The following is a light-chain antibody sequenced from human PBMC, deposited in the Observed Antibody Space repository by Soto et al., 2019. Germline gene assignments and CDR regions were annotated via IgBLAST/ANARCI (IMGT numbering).Light chain of an antibody. V-gene: IGLV2-14*01. CDR3: SSYTSSFTLYV. J-gene: IGLJ1*01. CDR2: DVS. CDR1: SSDVGGYNY. Sequence: QPVLTQPASVSGSPGQSITISCTGTSSDVGGYNYVSWYQQHPGKAPKLMIYDVSNRPSGVSNRFSGSKSGNTASLTISGLQAEDEADYYCSSYTSSFTLYVFGTGTKLTVL.